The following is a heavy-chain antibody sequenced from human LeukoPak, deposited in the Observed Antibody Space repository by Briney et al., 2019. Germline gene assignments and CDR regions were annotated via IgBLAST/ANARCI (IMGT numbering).Heavy chain of an antibody. CDR2: ISGSGGST. CDR3: AKGGYYDSSGYSY. Sequence: GGSLRLSCAASGFTLSSYAMSWVRQAPGKGLEWVSAISGSGGSTYYADSVKGRFTISRDNSKNTLYLQMNSLRAEDTAVYYCAKGGYYDSSGYSYWGRGTLVTVSS. CDR1: GFTLSSYA. V-gene: IGHV3-23*01. D-gene: IGHD3-22*01. J-gene: IGHJ4*02.